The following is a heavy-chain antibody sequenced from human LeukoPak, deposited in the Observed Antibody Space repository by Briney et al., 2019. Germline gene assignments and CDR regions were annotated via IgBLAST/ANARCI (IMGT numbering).Heavy chain of an antibody. V-gene: IGHV4-39*07. CDR3: ARDPVVPATSMQFDWYFDL. CDR2: IYSSGST. J-gene: IGHJ2*01. Sequence: SETLSLTCAVSGASVSGRNYYWGWIRQPPGKGLEWIGNIYSSGSTYYNASLQSRVTISIDTSKNQFSLKLSSVTAADTAVYYCARDPVVPATSMQFDWYFDLWGRGTLVTVSS. CDR1: GASVSGRNYY. D-gene: IGHD2-21*02.